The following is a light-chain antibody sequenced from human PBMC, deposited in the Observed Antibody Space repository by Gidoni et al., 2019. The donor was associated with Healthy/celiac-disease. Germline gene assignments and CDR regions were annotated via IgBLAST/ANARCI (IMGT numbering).Light chain of an antibody. CDR3: QQRSNWPLT. CDR1: QSVSSY. V-gene: IGKV3-11*01. J-gene: IGKJ4*01. Sequence: EIVFTQSPATLSLSPGGRATLSCRASQSVSSYLAWYQQKPGQAPRLLIYDASNRATGIPARFSGSGSGTDFTLTISSLEPEDFAVYYCQQRSNWPLTFGGXTKVEIK. CDR2: DAS.